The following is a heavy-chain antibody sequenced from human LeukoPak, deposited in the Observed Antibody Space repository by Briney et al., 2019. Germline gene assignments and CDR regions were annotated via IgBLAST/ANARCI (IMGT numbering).Heavy chain of an antibody. V-gene: IGHV1-18*01. CDR2: ISAYNGNT. D-gene: IGHD6-19*01. Sequence: ASVKVSCKASGYGFTSYGISWVRQAPGQGLEWMGWISAYNGNTNYAQKLQGRVTMTTDTSTSTAYMELRSLRSDDTAVYYCARDRAVAVLGAFDIWGQGTMVTVSS. CDR1: GYGFTSYG. J-gene: IGHJ3*02. CDR3: ARDRAVAVLGAFDI.